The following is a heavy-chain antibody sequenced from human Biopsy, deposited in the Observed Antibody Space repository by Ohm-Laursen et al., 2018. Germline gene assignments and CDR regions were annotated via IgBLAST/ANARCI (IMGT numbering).Heavy chain of an antibody. CDR1: GGSISGSS. J-gene: IGHJ3*02. V-gene: IGHV4-59*08. Sequence: SETLSLTCTVSGGSISGSSWSWIRQPPGKGLEWIGYMYYSGITNYNPSLKSRVSISVDTSKNQFSLKLSSVTAADTAVYYCARHGDFYYDSNIVIGALDIWGQGTMVTVSS. D-gene: IGHD3-22*01. CDR2: MYYSGIT. CDR3: ARHGDFYYDSNIVIGALDI.